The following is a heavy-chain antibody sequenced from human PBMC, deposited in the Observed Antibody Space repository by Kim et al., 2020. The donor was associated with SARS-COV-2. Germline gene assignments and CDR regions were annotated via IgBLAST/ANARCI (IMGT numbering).Heavy chain of an antibody. V-gene: IGHV3-23*01. CDR1: GFTFSSYA. Sequence: GGSLRLSCAASGFTFSSYAMSWVRQAPGKGLEWVSAISGSGGSTYYADSVKGRFTISRDNSKNTLYLQMNSLRAEDTAVYYCAKEGYCSGGSCYFVWYFDLWGRGTLVTVSS. J-gene: IGHJ2*01. D-gene: IGHD2-15*01. CDR3: AKEGYCSGGSCYFVWYFDL. CDR2: ISGSGGST.